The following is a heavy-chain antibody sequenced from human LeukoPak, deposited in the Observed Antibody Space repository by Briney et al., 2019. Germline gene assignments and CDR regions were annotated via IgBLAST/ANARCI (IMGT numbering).Heavy chain of an antibody. Sequence: SETLSLTCSVSGGSINSYYWSWIRQPPGKGLEWIGYIYTTRRTNYNPSLKSRVTISVYTSKNQFSLKLSSVTAADTAVYYCAKILGSGVWYGFDIWGQGTMVTVSS. D-gene: IGHD7-27*01. CDR3: AKILGSGVWYGFDI. J-gene: IGHJ3*02. CDR2: IYTTRRT. V-gene: IGHV4-4*09. CDR1: GGSINSYY.